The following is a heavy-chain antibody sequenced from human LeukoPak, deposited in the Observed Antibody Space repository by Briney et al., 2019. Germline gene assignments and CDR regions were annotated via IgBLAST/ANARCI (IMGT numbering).Heavy chain of an antibody. D-gene: IGHD2-15*01. CDR2: IRRRSSYI. CDR1: GFTFSSYS. Sequence: PGGSLRLSCAASGFTFSSYSMNWVRQAPGKGREWVSSIRRRSSYIFYADSLQGRFTISRDNTKNSLYLQMDSLPAEDTAVYYCVKEGGPQGGFDVWGQGTMLTVSS. V-gene: IGHV3-21*01. J-gene: IGHJ3*01. CDR3: VKEGGPQGGFDV.